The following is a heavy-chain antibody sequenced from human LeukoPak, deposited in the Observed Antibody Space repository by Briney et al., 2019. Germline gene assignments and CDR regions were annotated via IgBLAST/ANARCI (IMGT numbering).Heavy chain of an antibody. CDR2: INHSGST. Sequence: GSLRLSCAASGFTFSSYAMSWIRQPPGKGLEWIGEINHSGSTNYNPSLKSRVTISVDTSKNQFSLKLSSVTAADTAVYYCARGGGRVLRFLEWRKTPYYFDYWGQGTLVTVSS. V-gene: IGHV4-34*01. CDR3: ARGGGRVLRFLEWRKTPYYFDY. J-gene: IGHJ4*02. D-gene: IGHD3-3*01. CDR1: GFTFSSYA.